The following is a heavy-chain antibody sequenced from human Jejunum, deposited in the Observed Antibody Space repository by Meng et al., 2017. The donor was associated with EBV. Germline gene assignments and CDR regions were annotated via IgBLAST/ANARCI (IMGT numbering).Heavy chain of an antibody. J-gene: IGHJ4*02. D-gene: IGHD3-16*01. V-gene: IGHV4-4*03. Sequence: QVPVPAQLKPLETLCVPCAVSGSSISRNNGWRGARQRPGTGREWIGEIHHTGSTNYNTSRMSRVTMSVDKSKHVFSMRLSSVTAADTAVYYCTHYTWGTHPYGDYWGQGTLVTVSS. CDR2: IHHTGST. CDR1: GSSISRNNG. CDR3: THYTWGTHPYGDY.